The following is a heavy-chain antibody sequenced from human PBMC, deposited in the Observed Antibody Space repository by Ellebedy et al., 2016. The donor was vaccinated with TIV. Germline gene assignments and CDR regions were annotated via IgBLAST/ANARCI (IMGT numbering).Heavy chain of an antibody. D-gene: IGHD3-22*01. CDR3: ARGGRDSSAQYEDWYFDL. CDR1: GFTLSRHG. Sequence: GGSLRLSCAASGFTLSRHGMHWVRQAPGKGLEWVTLIWFDGSKEYYADAVKGRFTISRDNSKNTVYLQMNSLRVEDTAVYFCARGGRDSSAQYEDWYFDLWGRGTLVTVSS. V-gene: IGHV3-33*01. J-gene: IGHJ2*01. CDR2: IWFDGSKE.